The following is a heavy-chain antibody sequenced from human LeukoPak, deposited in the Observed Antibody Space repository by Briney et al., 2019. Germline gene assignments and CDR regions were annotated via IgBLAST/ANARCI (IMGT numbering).Heavy chain of an antibody. V-gene: IGHV4-34*01. J-gene: IGHJ4*02. D-gene: IGHD3-22*01. CDR1: GGSFSGYY. CDR2: INHSGST. CDR3: ARGREYYDSSGYYFY. Sequence: SETLSLTCAVYGGSFSGYYWSWIRQPPGKGLEWIGEINHSGSTNYNPSLKSRVTISVDTSKNQFSLKVSSVTAADTAVYYCARGREYYDSSGYYFYWGQGTLVTVSS.